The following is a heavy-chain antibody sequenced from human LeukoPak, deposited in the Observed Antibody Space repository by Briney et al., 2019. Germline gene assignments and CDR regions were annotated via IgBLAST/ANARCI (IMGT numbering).Heavy chain of an antibody. V-gene: IGHV1-18*04. CDR2: ISAYNGNT. CDR3: ARVSNYDILTGTNWFDP. J-gene: IGHJ5*02. Sequence: ASVKVSCKASGYTFTSYGISWVRQAPGQGLEWMGWISAYNGNTNYAQKLQGRVTMTTDTSTSTAYMELRSLRSDHTAVYYCARVSNYDILTGTNWFDPWGQGTLVTVSS. D-gene: IGHD3-9*01. CDR1: GYTFTSYG.